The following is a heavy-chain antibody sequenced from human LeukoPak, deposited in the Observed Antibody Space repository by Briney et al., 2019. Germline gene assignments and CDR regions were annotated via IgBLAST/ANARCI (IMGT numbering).Heavy chain of an antibody. D-gene: IGHD2-15*01. J-gene: IGHJ5*02. V-gene: IGHV4-38-2*02. CDR3: ASLSGQCSGGSCYGPPHWFDP. Sequence: SETLSLTCTVSGYSISSGYYWGWIRQPPGKGLEWIGSIYHSGSTYYNPSLKSRVTISVDTSKNQFSLKLSSVTAADTAVYYCASLSGQCSGGSCYGPPHWFDPWGQGTLVTVSS. CDR1: GYSISSGYY. CDR2: IYHSGST.